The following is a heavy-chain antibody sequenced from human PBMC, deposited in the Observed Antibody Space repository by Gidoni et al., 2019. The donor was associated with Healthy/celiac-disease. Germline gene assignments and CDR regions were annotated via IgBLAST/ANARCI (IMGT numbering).Heavy chain of an antibody. Sequence: EVQLVESGGGLVQPGGSLRLSCAASGFTFSRYWMSWVRQAPGKGLEGVAKIKQDGSEKYYVDSGKGRFTIAKDNAKNSLYLQMNSLRAEDTAVYYCARDGSSSGWSYYYYYYGMDVWGQGTTVTVSS. CDR2: IKQDGSEK. D-gene: IGHD6-19*01. V-gene: IGHV3-7*01. CDR3: ARDGSSSGWSYYYYYYGMDV. CDR1: GFTFSRYW. J-gene: IGHJ6*02.